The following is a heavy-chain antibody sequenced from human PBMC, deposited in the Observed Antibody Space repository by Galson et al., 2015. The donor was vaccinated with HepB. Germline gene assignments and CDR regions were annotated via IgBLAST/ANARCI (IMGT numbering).Heavy chain of an antibody. V-gene: IGHV4-39*01. CDR2: IYYSGST. CDR3: ARQLEDIVLMVYDY. CDR1: GGSISSSSYY. D-gene: IGHD2-8*01. Sequence: SETLSLTCTVSGGSISSSSYYWGWIRQPPGKGLEWIGSIYYSGSTYYNPSLKSRVTISVDTSKNQFSLKLSSVTAADTAVYYCARQLEDIVLMVYDYWGQGTLVTVSS. J-gene: IGHJ4*02.